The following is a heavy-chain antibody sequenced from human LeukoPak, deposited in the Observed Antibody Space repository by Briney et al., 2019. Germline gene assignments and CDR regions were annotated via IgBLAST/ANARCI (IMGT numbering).Heavy chain of an antibody. CDR2: ISGSGGST. V-gene: IGHV3-23*01. CDR1: GFTFSSYA. CDR3: VKDIVVVVAATHVPAVYGMDV. D-gene: IGHD2-15*01. Sequence: GGSLRHSCAASGFTFSSYAMSWVRQAPGKGLEWVSAISGSGGSTYYADSVKGRFTISRDNSKNTLYLQMNSLRAEDTAVYYCVKDIVVVVAATHVPAVYGMDVWGQGTTVTVSS. J-gene: IGHJ6*02.